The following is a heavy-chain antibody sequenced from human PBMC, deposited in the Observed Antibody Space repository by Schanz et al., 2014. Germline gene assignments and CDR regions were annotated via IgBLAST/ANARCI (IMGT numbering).Heavy chain of an antibody. V-gene: IGHV3-74*02. Sequence: EVQLVESGGDLVQPGGSLSLSCAASGFTFSNYAMSWVRQAPGKGLVWVSRTSHDGSFTTFADSVKGRFTISRENGKNSLYLQMNSLRAGDTAVYYCARGRRGDCRRTSCTYYFDYWGQGIQVTVSP. CDR2: TSHDGSFT. D-gene: IGHD2-2*01. CDR3: ARGRRGDCRRTSCTYYFDY. J-gene: IGHJ4*02. CDR1: GFTFSNYA.